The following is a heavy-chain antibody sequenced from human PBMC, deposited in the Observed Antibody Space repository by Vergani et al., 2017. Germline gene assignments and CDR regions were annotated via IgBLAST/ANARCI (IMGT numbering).Heavy chain of an antibody. D-gene: IGHD3-10*01. CDR3: ARHGAGYYGPGSYWNDAFDI. Sequence: EVQLVQSGAEVKKPGESLRISCKGSGYSFTSYWISWVRQMPGKGLEWMGRIDPSDSYTNYSPSFQGHVTISADKSISTAYLQWSSLKASDTAMYYCARHGAGYYGPGSYWNDAFDIWGQGTMVTVSS. CDR2: IDPSDSYT. V-gene: IGHV5-10-1*03. J-gene: IGHJ3*02. CDR1: GYSFTSYW.